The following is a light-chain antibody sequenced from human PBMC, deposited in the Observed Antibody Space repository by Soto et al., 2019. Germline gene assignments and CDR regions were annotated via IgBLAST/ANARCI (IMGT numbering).Light chain of an antibody. V-gene: IGLV2-23*02. Sequence: QSALTQPASVSGSPRQSITISCTGTNSDVGSYNLVSWFQQHPGKAPKLVIYEVTKRPSGVSDRFSGSKSGNTASLTISGLQAEDEADYYCFSYAGDSVYVFGTGTKVIV. J-gene: IGLJ1*01. CDR3: FSYAGDSVYV. CDR2: EVT. CDR1: NSDVGSYNL.